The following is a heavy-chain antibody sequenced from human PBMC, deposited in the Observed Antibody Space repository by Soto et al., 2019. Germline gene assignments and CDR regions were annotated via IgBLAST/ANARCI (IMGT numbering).Heavy chain of an antibody. Sequence: ASVKVSCKASGYTFTGYYMHWVRQAPGQGLEWMGWINPNSGGTNYAQKFQGWVTMTRDTSISTAYMELSRLGSDDTAVYYCARGFPVRYCSSTSCYGSSAEYFQHWGQGTLVTVSS. J-gene: IGHJ1*01. D-gene: IGHD2-2*01. V-gene: IGHV1-2*04. CDR1: GYTFTGYY. CDR3: ARGFPVRYCSSTSCYGSSAEYFQH. CDR2: INPNSGGT.